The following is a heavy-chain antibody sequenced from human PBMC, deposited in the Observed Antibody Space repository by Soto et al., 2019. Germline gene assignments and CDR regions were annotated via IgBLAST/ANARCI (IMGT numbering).Heavy chain of an antibody. V-gene: IGHV3-21*01. CDR3: ARDSAREYSSSPFDAFDI. CDR1: GFTFSSYS. Sequence: EVQLVESGGGLVKPGGSLRLSCAASGFTFSSYSMNWVRQAPGKGLEWVSSISSSSSYIYYADSVKGRFTISRDNAKNSLYLQMNSLRAEDTAVYYCARDSAREYSSSPFDAFDIWDQGTMVTVSS. CDR2: ISSSSSYI. J-gene: IGHJ3*02. D-gene: IGHD6-6*01.